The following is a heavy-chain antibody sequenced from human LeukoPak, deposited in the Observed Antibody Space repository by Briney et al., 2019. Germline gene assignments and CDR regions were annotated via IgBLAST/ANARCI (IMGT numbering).Heavy chain of an antibody. CDR2: ITAYNGNT. Sequence: ASVKVSCKASGYTFTSYGISSVRQAPGQGLEWMGWITAYNGNTNYAQKLQGRVTMTTDTSTSTAYMEVRSLRPDDTAVYYCARTFEAAAGDAFDIWGQGTMVTVSS. J-gene: IGHJ3*02. V-gene: IGHV1-18*01. CDR3: ARTFEAAAGDAFDI. CDR1: GYTFTSYG. D-gene: IGHD6-13*01.